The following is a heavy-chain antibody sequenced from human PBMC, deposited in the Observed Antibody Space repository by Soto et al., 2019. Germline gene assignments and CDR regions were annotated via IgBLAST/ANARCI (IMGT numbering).Heavy chain of an antibody. V-gene: IGHV3-30*03. Sequence: PGGSLRLSCATSGFSFNDYAMYWVRQAPGQGLEWVAIISSDGHHQFYLDNLRGRFTVSRDNSKNTLYLQMNSLRPEDTAVYYCSRGPYYPQSSGLNADYWGPGTVVPVSS. CDR1: GFSFNDYA. CDR3: SRGPYYPQSSGLNADY. D-gene: IGHD3-22*01. J-gene: IGHJ4*02. CDR2: ISSDGHHQ.